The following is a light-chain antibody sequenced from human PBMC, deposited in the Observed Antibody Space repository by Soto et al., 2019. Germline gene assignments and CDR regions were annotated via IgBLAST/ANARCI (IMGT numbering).Light chain of an antibody. CDR1: QSISSY. CDR3: QQTYSIPVT. J-gene: IGKJ2*01. V-gene: IGKV1-39*01. CDR2: AGS. Sequence: DIQMTQSPSSLSASEGDRVTITGRASQSISSYLNWYQQKPGKAPKLLIYAGSSLQSGVPSRFSGRGSGADFTLTISSLQPEDFATYYCQQTYSIPVTFGQGTKLEIK.